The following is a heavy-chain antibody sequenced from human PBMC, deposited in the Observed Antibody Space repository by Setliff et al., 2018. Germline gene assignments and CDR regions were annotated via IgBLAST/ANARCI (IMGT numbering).Heavy chain of an antibody. D-gene: IGHD3-3*01. CDR3: ARGQGIGLRGSYSFFDY. CDR2: ISSSSSTI. V-gene: IGHV3-48*04. J-gene: IGHJ4*02. Sequence: GGSLRLSCAASGFTFSSYSMNWVRQAPGKGLEWVSYISSSSSTIYYADSVKGRFTISRDNAKNSLYLQMNSLRAEDTAVYYCARGQGIGLRGSYSFFDYWGQGTLVTVSS. CDR1: GFTFSSYS.